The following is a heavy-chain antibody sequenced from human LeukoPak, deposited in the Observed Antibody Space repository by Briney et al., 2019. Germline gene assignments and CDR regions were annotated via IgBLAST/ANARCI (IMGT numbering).Heavy chain of an antibody. J-gene: IGHJ4*02. CDR1: GFPFGDYA. V-gene: IGHV3-49*04. CDR3: TRLPCGGNCYSLVDY. D-gene: IGHD2-21*01. CDR2: IRSKAYGGTT. Sequence: GGSLRLSCTGSGFPFGDYALSWVRQAPGKGLEWVGFIRSKAYGGTTEYAASVKGRFTISRDDSKSIAYLQMNSLRTEDTAAFYCTRLPCGGNCYSLVDYGGQGTLVTVSS.